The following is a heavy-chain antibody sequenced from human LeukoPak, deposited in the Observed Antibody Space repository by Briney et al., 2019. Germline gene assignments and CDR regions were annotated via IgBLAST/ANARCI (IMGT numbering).Heavy chain of an antibody. CDR1: GFTFDDYA. J-gene: IGHJ4*02. CDR2: ISWNSGSI. V-gene: IGHV3-9*01. D-gene: IGHD4-17*01. Sequence: GGSLRLSCAASGFTFDDYAMDWVRHAPGKGLEWVSGISWNSGSIGYADSVKGRFTISRDNAKNSLYLQINSLRAEDTALYYCAKDKALYGAITYYFDYWGQGTLVTVSA. CDR3: AKDKALYGAITYYFDY.